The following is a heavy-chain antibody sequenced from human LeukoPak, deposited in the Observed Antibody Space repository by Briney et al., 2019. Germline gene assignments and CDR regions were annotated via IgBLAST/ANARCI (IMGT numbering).Heavy chain of an antibody. Sequence: SETLSLTCTVSGGSISSYHWSWIRQPPGKGLEWIGYIYYSGSTNYNSSLKSRVSISVDTSKNQFSLKLSSVTAADTAVYYCARLLYYYSSGYYYDYWGQGTLVTVSS. V-gene: IGHV4-59*08. D-gene: IGHD3-22*01. CDR1: GGSISSYH. CDR3: ARLLYYYSSGYYYDY. J-gene: IGHJ4*02. CDR2: IYYSGST.